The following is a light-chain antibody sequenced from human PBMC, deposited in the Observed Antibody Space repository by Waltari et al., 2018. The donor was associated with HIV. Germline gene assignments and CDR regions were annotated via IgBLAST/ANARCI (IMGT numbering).Light chain of an antibody. V-gene: IGLV2-11*01. Sequence: QSALTHPRSVSASPGQSVTFSCTGTTSDVGGYNHVSWYQQHPGKAPKLMIYDVSKRPSGVPDRFSGSKSGNTASLTISGLQAEDEADYYCFSYAGSYTRFGGGTKLTVL. CDR1: TSDVGGYNH. CDR3: FSYAGSYTR. CDR2: DVS. J-gene: IGLJ2*01.